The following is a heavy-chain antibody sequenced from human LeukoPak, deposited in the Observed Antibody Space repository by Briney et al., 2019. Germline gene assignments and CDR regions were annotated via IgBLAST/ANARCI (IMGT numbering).Heavy chain of an antibody. CDR1: GGSISSYY. Sequence: ASETLSLTCTVSGGSISSYYWSWIRQPPGKGQEWIGYIYTSGSTNYNPSLKSRVTISVDTSKNQFSLKLSSVTAADTAVYYCARLMSHDAFDIWGQGTMVTVSS. CDR3: ARLMSHDAFDI. J-gene: IGHJ3*02. V-gene: IGHV4-4*09. CDR2: IYTSGST.